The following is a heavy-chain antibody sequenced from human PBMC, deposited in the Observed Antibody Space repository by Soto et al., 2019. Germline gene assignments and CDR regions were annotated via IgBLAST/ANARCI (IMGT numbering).Heavy chain of an antibody. CDR3: ARGMSRGITITSETQHAFDI. Sequence: GGSLRLSCAASGFTVSSNYMSWVRQAPGKGLEWVSVIYSGGSTYYADSVKGRFTISRHNSKNTLYLQMNSLRAEDTAVYYCARGMSRGITITSETQHAFDIWGQGTMVTVSS. D-gene: IGHD3-3*01. J-gene: IGHJ3*02. V-gene: IGHV3-53*04. CDR2: IYSGGST. CDR1: GFTVSSNY.